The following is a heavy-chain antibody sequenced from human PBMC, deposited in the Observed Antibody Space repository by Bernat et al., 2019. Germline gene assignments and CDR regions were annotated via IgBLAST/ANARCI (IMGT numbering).Heavy chain of an antibody. V-gene: IGHV3-30-3*01. CDR1: GFTFSSYA. CDR3: ASPGAPYYDILTGHIMTFDY. D-gene: IGHD3-9*01. CDR2: ISYDGSNK. J-gene: IGHJ4*02. Sequence: QVQLVESGGGVVQPGRSLRLSCAASGFTFSSYAMHWVRQAPGKGLEWVAVISYDGSNKYYADSVKGRFTISRGNSKNTLYLQMNSLRAEDTAVYYCASPGAPYYDILTGHIMTFDYWGQGTLVTVSS.